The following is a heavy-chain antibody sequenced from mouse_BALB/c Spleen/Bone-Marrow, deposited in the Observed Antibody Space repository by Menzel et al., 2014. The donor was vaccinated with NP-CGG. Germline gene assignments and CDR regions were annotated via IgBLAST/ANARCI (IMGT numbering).Heavy chain of an antibody. CDR1: GFNIKDYY. Sequence: EVQLQESGAELVRSGASVKLSCTASGFNIKDYYMHWVKQRPEQGLEWIGWIDPANGDTEYAPKFQGKATMTADTSSNTAYLQLSSLTSEDTAVYYCNAEHGNYHYFDYWGQGTTLTVSS. CDR2: IDPANGDT. V-gene: IGHV14-4*02. CDR3: NAEHGNYHYFDY. J-gene: IGHJ2*01. D-gene: IGHD6-1*01.